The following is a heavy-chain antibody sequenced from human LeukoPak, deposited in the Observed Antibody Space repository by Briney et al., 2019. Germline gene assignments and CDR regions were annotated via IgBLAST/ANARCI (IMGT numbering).Heavy chain of an antibody. CDR2: IYYSGST. V-gene: IGHV4-59*08. Sequence: SETLSLTRTVSGGSISSYYWSWIRQPSGKGLEWIGYIYYSGSTNYNPSLKSRVTISVDTSKNQFSLKLSSVTAADTAVYYCARHLRYFDWFGAFDIWGQGTMVTVSS. D-gene: IGHD3-9*01. CDR1: GGSISSYY. J-gene: IGHJ3*02. CDR3: ARHLRYFDWFGAFDI.